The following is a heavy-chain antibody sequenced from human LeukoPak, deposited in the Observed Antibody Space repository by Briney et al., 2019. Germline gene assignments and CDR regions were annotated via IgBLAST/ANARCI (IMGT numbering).Heavy chain of an antibody. V-gene: IGHV4-59*01. J-gene: IGHJ4*02. CDR1: GGSISSYY. CDR3: ARVKVAAGIYYFDY. D-gene: IGHD6-13*01. CDR2: IYYSGST. Sequence: SETLSLTCTVSGGSISSYYWSWIRQPPGKELEWIGYIYYSGSTNYNPSLKSRVTISVDTSKNQFSLKLSSVTAADTAVYYCARVKVAAGIYYFDYWGQGTLVTVSS.